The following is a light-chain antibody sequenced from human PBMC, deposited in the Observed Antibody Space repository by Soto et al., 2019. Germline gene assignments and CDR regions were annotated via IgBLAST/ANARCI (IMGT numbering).Light chain of an antibody. Sequence: QSVLTQPPSVSAAPGQKVTISCSGGNSNVGNNSVSWYQQLPRTAPKLLIYDNYKRPSGIPDRFSGSKSGSSATLAITALQTGDEADYYCGTWDSSLSGEVFGTGTQLTVL. V-gene: IGLV1-51*01. J-gene: IGLJ1*01. CDR1: NSNVGNNS. CDR2: DNY. CDR3: GTWDSSLSGEV.